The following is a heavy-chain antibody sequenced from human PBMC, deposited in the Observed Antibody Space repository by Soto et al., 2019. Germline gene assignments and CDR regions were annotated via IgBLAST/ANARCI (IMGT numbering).Heavy chain of an antibody. CDR3: TLRDDSSRGPIY. D-gene: IGHD3-22*01. CDR1: GFSLSTSGKT. V-gene: IGHV2-5*01. Sequence: SRPTLVTPTPTPTLTCTVSGFSLSTSGKTLGWIRQPPGEAPEWLALGEQYSPSLQSRLTLTKDTSKNQVVLTMTDMDPVDTATYYCTLRDDSSRGPIYWCQGILVTVSS. J-gene: IGHJ4*02. CDR2: GE.